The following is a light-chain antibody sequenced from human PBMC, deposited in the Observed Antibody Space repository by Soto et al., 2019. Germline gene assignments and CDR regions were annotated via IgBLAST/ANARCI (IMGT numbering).Light chain of an antibody. CDR3: QQRSNWPT. CDR1: QSISFY. J-gene: IGKJ5*01. Sequence: ILLTQSPATLSLSPGERATLACRASQSISFYLTWYQHKPGQAPRVLIYDASNRATGIPARFSGSWYGTDFTLTISSLEPEDFAVYYCQQRSNWPTFGQGTRLDIK. CDR2: DAS. V-gene: IGKV3-11*01.